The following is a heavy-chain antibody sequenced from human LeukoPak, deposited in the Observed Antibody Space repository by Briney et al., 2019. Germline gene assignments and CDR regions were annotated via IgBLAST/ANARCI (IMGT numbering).Heavy chain of an antibody. CDR3: AKASWVSSPDAVR. V-gene: IGHV3-23*01. Sequence: PGGSLRLSCAAPGLSLRSFAMSWVRQGPARGVEWVSSIRGDGETFYAGSVKGRFTLSSDSSRTTVYFQLNNLRVEDKAIYYCAKASWVSSPDAVRWGQGTLVTVSS. CDR2: IRGDGET. J-gene: IGHJ1*01. D-gene: IGHD3-16*01. CDR1: GLSLRSFA.